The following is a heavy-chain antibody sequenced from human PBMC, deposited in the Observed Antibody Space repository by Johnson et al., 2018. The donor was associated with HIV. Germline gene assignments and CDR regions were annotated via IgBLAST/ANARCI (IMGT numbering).Heavy chain of an antibody. J-gene: IGHJ3*02. Sequence: QMQLVESGGGVVQPGRSLRLSCAASGFTFSSYAMHWVRQAPGKGLEWVAVISYDGSNKYYADSVKGRFTISRDNSKNTLYLQMNSLRAEDTAVYYCARGGSIAARREAFDIWGQGTMLTVSS. CDR3: ARGGSIAARREAFDI. CDR2: ISYDGSNK. D-gene: IGHD6-6*01. V-gene: IGHV3-30*04. CDR1: GFTFSSYA.